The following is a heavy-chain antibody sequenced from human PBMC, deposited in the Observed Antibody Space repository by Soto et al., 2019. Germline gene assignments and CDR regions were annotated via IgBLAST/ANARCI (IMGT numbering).Heavy chain of an antibody. V-gene: IGHV3-23*01. Sequence: EVQLLESGGTLVQPGESLRLSCEVSGFSFSSFAMNWVRQAPGEGLEWVSSIRGTATSYADSVKGRFTISRDNSKNTVYLQMNTLRGEDTAVYYFAKGAVLVATSGGWCNWFDPWGQGTLVIVSS. J-gene: IGHJ5*02. CDR1: GFSFSSFA. D-gene: IGHD2-21*01. CDR3: AKGAVLVATSGGWCNWFDP. CDR2: IRGTAT.